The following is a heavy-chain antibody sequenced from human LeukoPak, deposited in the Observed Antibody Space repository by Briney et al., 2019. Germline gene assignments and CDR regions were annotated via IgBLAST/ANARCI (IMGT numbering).Heavy chain of an antibody. CDR2: ISWNSGSI. Sequence: PGRSLRLSCAASGFTFDDYAMHWVRQAPGKGLEWVSGISWNSGSIGYADSVKGRFTISRDNAKNSLYLQMNSLRAEDTALYYCAKVEARAVAGNVDYWGQGTLVTVSS. D-gene: IGHD6-19*01. J-gene: IGHJ4*02. CDR1: GFTFDDYA. V-gene: IGHV3-9*01. CDR3: AKVEARAVAGNVDY.